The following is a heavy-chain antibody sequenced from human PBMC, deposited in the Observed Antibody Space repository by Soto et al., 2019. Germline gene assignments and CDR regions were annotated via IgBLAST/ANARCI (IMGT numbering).Heavy chain of an antibody. Sequence: GGYPGLSCAASGFTFSSFWMHWVRQAPGKGLVWVSSISSSSSYIYYADSVKGRFTISRDNAKNSLYLQMNSLRAEDTAVYYYARAPIVAALSSPRIYYYYVMDVCGQGSTVIVS. CDR2: ISSSSSYI. J-gene: IGHJ6*02. V-gene: IGHV3-21*01. CDR3: ARAPIVAALSSPRIYYYYVMDV. CDR1: GFTFSSFW. D-gene: IGHD6-6*01.